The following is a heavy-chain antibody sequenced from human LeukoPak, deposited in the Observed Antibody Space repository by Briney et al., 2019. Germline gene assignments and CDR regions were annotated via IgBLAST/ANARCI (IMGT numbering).Heavy chain of an antibody. CDR3: ARDRGQLVDNNWFDP. D-gene: IGHD6-13*01. V-gene: IGHV1-2*02. CDR2: INPNSGGT. Sequence: ASVKVSCKASGYTFTGYYMHWVRQAPGQGLEWMGWINPNSGGTNYAQKFQGRVTTTRDTSISTAYMELSRLRSDDTAVYYCARDRGQLVDNNWFDPWGQGTLVTVSS. J-gene: IGHJ5*02. CDR1: GYTFTGYY.